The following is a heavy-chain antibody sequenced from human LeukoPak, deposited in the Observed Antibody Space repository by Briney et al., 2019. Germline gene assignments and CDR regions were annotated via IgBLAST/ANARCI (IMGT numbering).Heavy chain of an antibody. CDR3: AKGGCSSTRCYFNH. Sequence: PSETLSLTCAVYGGSFSGYYWSWIRQPPGKGLEWIGEINHSGSTNYNPSLKSRVTISVDTSKNQFSLKLSSVTAADTAVYHCAKGGCSSTRCYFNHWGQGALVTVSS. D-gene: IGHD2-2*01. CDR2: INHSGST. CDR1: GGSFSGYY. J-gene: IGHJ4*02. V-gene: IGHV4-34*01.